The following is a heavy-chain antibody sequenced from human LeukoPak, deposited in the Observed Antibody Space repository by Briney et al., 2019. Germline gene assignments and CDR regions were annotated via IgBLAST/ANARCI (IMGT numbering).Heavy chain of an antibody. V-gene: IGHV3-21*01. CDR1: GFTFSSYS. J-gene: IGHJ4*02. CDR3: ATDIRHRSGPGY. Sequence: GGSLRLSCAASGFTFSSYSRNWVRQAPGKGLEWVSSISSSSRYIYSAASVTGRFTISRDNAKNPLYLQMNSLSAQDTAVHYCATDIRHRSGPGYWGQGTLVTVSS. CDR2: ISSSSRYI. D-gene: IGHD6-19*01.